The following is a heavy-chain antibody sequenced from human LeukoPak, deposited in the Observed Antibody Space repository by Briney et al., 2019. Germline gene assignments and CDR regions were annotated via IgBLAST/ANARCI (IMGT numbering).Heavy chain of an antibody. D-gene: IGHD1-1*01. CDR1: GDSISSGRNN. CDR2: IYSSGNT. J-gene: IGHJ4*02. V-gene: IGHV4-39*01. Sequence: SETLSLTCSVSGDSISSGRNNWGWIRQSPGKGLEWIASIYSSGNTHSNPSLKSRVSISVDTSKNQVSLKLYSVTASDAAIYYCARHLSGTTMSHYFDFWGQGTLVTVSS. CDR3: ARHLSGTTMSHYFDF.